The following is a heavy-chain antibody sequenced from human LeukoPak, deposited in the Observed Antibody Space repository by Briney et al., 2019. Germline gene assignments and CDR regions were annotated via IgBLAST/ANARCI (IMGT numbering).Heavy chain of an antibody. D-gene: IGHD3-22*01. CDR3: AKAPHYYDSSGYLGY. Sequence: PGGSLRPSCAASGFTFSSYAMSWVRQAPGKGLEWVSAISGSGGSTYYADSVKGRFTISRDNSKNTLYLQMNSLRAEDTAVYYCAKAPHYYDSSGYLGYWGQGTLVTVSS. CDR1: GFTFSSYA. V-gene: IGHV3-23*01. CDR2: ISGSGGST. J-gene: IGHJ4*02.